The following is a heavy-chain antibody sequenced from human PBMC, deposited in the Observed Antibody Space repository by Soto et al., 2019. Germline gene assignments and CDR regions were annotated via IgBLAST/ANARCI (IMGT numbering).Heavy chain of an antibody. Sequence: SVKVSCKASGGTFSSYAISWVRQAPGQGLEWMGGIIPIFGTANYAQKFQGRVTITADKSTSTAYMELSSLRSEDTAVYYCARVGVFDVVVVPYGMDVWGQGTTVTVSS. CDR2: IIPIFGTA. D-gene: IGHD2-15*01. CDR3: ARVGVFDVVVVPYGMDV. CDR1: GGTFSSYA. J-gene: IGHJ6*02. V-gene: IGHV1-69*06.